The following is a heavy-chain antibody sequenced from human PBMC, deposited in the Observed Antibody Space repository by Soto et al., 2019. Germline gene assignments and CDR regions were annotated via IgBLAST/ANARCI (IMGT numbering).Heavy chain of an antibody. CDR1: GGSFSGYY. Sequence: SETLSLTCAVYGGSFSGYYWSWIRQPPGKGLEWIGEINHSGSTNYNPSLKSRVTISVDTSKNQFSLKLSSVTAADTAVYYCARGLDWNDYWGQGTLVTVSS. CDR3: ARGLDWNDY. V-gene: IGHV4-34*01. D-gene: IGHD1-1*01. J-gene: IGHJ4*02. CDR2: INHSGST.